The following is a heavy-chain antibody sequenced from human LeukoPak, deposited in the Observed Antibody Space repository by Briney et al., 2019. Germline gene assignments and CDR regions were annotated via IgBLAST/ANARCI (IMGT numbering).Heavy chain of an antibody. Sequence: GGSLRLSCAASGFTFDDYGMSWVRQAPGRGLEWVSGINWNAGSTYYADSVKGRFTISRDNAKNSLYLQMNSLRAEDTAVYYCAREAIAADFDPWGQGTLVTVSS. CDR2: INWNAGST. CDR3: AREAIAADFDP. J-gene: IGHJ5*02. D-gene: IGHD6-25*01. V-gene: IGHV3-20*04. CDR1: GFTFDDYG.